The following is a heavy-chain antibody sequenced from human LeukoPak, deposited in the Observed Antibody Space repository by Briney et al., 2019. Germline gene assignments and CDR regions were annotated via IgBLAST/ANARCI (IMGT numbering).Heavy chain of an antibody. J-gene: IGHJ4*02. CDR3: ARANSYDGSGHYYEFAY. CDR2: IYYSGST. Sequence: TSETLSLTCTVSGGSISSYYWSWIRQPPGKGLEWIGYIYYSGSTNYNPSLKSRVTMSVDTSKNHFSLRLSSVTAADTAVYYCARANSYDGSGHYYEFAYWGQGTLVTVSS. V-gene: IGHV4-59*12. CDR1: GGSISSYY. D-gene: IGHD3-22*01.